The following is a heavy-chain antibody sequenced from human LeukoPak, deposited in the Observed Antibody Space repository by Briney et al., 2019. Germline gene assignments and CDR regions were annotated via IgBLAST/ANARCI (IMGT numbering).Heavy chain of an antibody. V-gene: IGHV1-2*06. CDR1: RYTFTGYY. CDR2: INQHSGGT. J-gene: IGHJ4*02. D-gene: IGHD3-22*01. CDR3: ARAHICYDSSGYYYYFDY. Sequence: ASVKVSCKASRYTFTGYYMHWVRQAPGHGLEWLGRINQHSGGTIYAQTFQDKATIKRETSIRTAYIELSSLRSDTSAVYYCARAHICYDSSGYYYYFDYWGQGTLVTVSS.